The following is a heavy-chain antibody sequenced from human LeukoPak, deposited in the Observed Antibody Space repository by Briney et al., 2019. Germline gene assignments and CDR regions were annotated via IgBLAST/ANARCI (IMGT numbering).Heavy chain of an antibody. J-gene: IGHJ6*02. CDR1: GGSVSSGSYY. V-gene: IGHV4-61*01. CDR3: ARDKMGHGMDV. CDR2: IYYSGST. Sequence: SETLSLTCTVSGGSVSSGSYYWSWIRQPPGKGLEWIGYIYYSGSTNYNPSLKSRVTISVDTSKNQFSLKLSSVTAADTAVYYCARDKMGHGMDVWGQGTTVTVSS. D-gene: IGHD5-24*01.